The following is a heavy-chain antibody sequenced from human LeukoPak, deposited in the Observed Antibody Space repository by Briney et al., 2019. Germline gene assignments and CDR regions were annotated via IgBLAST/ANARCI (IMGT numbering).Heavy chain of an antibody. CDR2: ISGSGAGT. V-gene: IGHV3-23*01. J-gene: IGHJ4*02. CDR1: GFIFRNYA. D-gene: IGHD3-9*01. CDR3: AKNGRDDHDKYFFDF. Sequence: HPGGSLRLSCAGSGFIFRNYAMSWVRQAPGRGLEWVSAISGSGAGTNYADSVKGRFTISRDNSKNTLYLQMNSLRSEDTAVYYCAKNGRDDHDKYFFDFWGQGTQVTVSS.